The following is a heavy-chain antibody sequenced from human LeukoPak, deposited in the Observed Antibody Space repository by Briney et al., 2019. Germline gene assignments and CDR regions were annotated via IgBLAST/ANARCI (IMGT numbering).Heavy chain of an antibody. V-gene: IGHV1-69*04. CDR1: GGTFSSYA. J-gene: IGHJ6*03. CDR3: ASGGNYVAYYYYYYMDV. D-gene: IGHD4-23*01. CDR2: IIPILGIA. Sequence: ASAKVSCKASGGTFSSYAISWVRQAPGQGLEWMGRIIPILGIANYAQKFQGRVTITTDESTSTAYMELSSLRSEDTAVYYCASGGNYVAYYYYYYMDVWGKGTTVTVSS.